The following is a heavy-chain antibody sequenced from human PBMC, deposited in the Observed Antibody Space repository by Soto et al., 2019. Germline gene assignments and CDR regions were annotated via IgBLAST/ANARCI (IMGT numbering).Heavy chain of an antibody. CDR1: GGTFGSYA. V-gene: IGHV1-69*06. J-gene: IGHJ4*02. Sequence: QVQLVQSGAEVKKPGSSVKVSCKSSGGTFGSYAISWVRQAPGQGLEWMGGGIPIFGTHHYAQKFHGRVTITADIPTSTAYLQLSSLKSADTAVYYCAKIRWKISLHEEDAIWRQGTLVTVSS. CDR2: GIPIFGTH. D-gene: IGHD1-1*01. CDR3: AKIRWKISLHEEDAI.